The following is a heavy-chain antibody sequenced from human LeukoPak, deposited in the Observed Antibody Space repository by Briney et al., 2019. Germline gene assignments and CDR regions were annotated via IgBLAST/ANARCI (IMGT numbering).Heavy chain of an antibody. J-gene: IGHJ4*02. CDR3: ATTADQLTPLGY. D-gene: IGHD2-2*01. Sequence: PSETLSLTCAVSGGSISISNWWTWVRQPPGKGLEWIGEIYHSGTTNYNPSLKSRVTISVDKSKNQFSLKLSSVTAADTAVYYCATTADQLTPLGYWGQGTLVTVSS. V-gene: IGHV4-4*02. CDR2: IYHSGTT. CDR1: GGSISISNW.